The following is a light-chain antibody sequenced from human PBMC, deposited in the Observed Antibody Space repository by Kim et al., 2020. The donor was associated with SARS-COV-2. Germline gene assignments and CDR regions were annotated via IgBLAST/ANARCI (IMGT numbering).Light chain of an antibody. V-gene: IGLV8-61*01. J-gene: IGLJ3*02. CDR1: SGSVSTSYY. Sequence: QAVVTQEPSFSVSPGGTVTLTCVLSSGSVSTSYYPSWYQQTLGQPPRTLIYSTNTRSSGVPDRFSDSILGNKAALTITGAQADDESDYYCVLYMGSGISVFGGGTQLTVL. CDR2: STN. CDR3: VLYMGSGISV.